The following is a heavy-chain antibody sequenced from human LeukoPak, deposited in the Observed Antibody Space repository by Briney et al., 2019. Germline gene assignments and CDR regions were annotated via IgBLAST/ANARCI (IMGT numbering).Heavy chain of an antibody. J-gene: IGHJ4*02. CDR2: ISTVGTTT. Sequence: GGTLRLSCAAWGFIFRGYEMQWVRQAPGKGVEGVSYISTVGTTTYYGSSVKVRFPTSRDNAKISVYLQIDTLRVEDTAVYYCARADVYGDQSIVYWGQGILVTVSS. D-gene: IGHD4-17*01. CDR1: GFIFRGYE. CDR3: ARADVYGDQSIVY. V-gene: IGHV3-48*03.